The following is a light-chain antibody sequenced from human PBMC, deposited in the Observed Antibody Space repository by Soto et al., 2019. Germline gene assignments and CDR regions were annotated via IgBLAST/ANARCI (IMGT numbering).Light chain of an antibody. Sequence: QSVLTQPPSVSGSPGHSVTISCTGTSSDVGSYNRVAWYQQPPGTAPKLMIYEVSNRPSGVPDRFSGSKSGNTASLTISGLQAEDEADYYCNSYTSSDTYVFGTGTKVPVL. CDR1: SSDVGSYNR. J-gene: IGLJ1*01. CDR3: NSYTSSDTYV. V-gene: IGLV2-18*02. CDR2: EVS.